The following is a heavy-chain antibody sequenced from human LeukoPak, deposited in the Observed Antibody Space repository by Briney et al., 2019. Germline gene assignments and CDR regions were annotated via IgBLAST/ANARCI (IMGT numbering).Heavy chain of an antibody. D-gene: IGHD6-13*01. CDR1: GFTFSSLW. J-gene: IGHJ4*02. Sequence: GGSLRLSCAASGFTFSSLWMTWVRQAPGKGLEWVANIKKDGSDKYYVDSVKGRFTISRDNAKNSLYLQMDSLRADDTAMYYCARGDSSSSWFWHDWGQGTLVTVSS. V-gene: IGHV3-7*01. CDR2: IKKDGSDK. CDR3: ARGDSSSSWFWHD.